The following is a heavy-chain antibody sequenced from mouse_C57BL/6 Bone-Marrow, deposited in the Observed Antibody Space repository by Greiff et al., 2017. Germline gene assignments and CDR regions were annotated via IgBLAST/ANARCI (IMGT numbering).Heavy chain of an antibody. D-gene: IGHD2-12*01. CDR2: ISDGGSYT. J-gene: IGHJ3*01. Sequence: EVQLVESGGGLVKPGGSLKLSCAASGFTFSSYAMSWVRQTPEKRLEWVATISDGGSYTYYPDNVKGRFTISRDNAKNNLYLQMSHLKSEDTAMYYCARLRPMFAYWGQGTLVTVSA. CDR1: GFTFSSYA. V-gene: IGHV5-4*01. CDR3: ARLRPMFAY.